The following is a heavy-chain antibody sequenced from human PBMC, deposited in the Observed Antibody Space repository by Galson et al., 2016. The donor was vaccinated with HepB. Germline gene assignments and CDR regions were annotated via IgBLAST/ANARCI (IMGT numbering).Heavy chain of an antibody. CDR2: ISRGGTYT. CDR3: ASERLGSSGYSYPDAFEI. CDR1: GITLRGYA. J-gene: IGHJ3*02. Sequence: SLRLSCAASGITLRGYAMNWVRQAPGKGLDWVSCISRGGTYTYYADSVKGRFTVSRDNAKNSLYLQMNNLRAEDTALYYCASERLGSSGYSYPDAFEIWGLGTMVTVSS. D-gene: IGHD3-22*01. V-gene: IGHV3-21*01.